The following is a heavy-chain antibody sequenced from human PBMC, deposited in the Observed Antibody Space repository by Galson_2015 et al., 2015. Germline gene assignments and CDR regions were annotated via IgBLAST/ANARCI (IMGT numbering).Heavy chain of an antibody. CDR3: ARLYDSSGYYYSPPYYYYYGMDV. V-gene: IGHV1-3*01. CDR2: INAGNGNT. CDR1: GYTFTSYA. J-gene: IGHJ6*02. D-gene: IGHD3-22*01. Sequence: QSGAEVKKPGESLKISCKASGYTFTSYAMHWVRQAPGQRLEWMGWINAGNGNTKYSQKFQGRVTITRDTSASTAYMELSSLRSEDTAVYYCARLYDSSGYYYSPPYYYYYGMDVWGQGTTVTVSS.